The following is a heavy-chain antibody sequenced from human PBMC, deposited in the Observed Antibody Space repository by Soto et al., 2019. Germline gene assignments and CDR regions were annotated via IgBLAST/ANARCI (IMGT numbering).Heavy chain of an antibody. Sequence: EVQLVESGGGLVQPGGSLRLSCEASGFTLSYYWMSWIRQAPGKGLEWVANTRQDGGQSYLVDSVQGRFTISRDNAKNSVYLQMNSLRAEDTDVYYCVRDGSTGWHGDSWGQGTLVTVSS. CDR2: TRQDGGQS. V-gene: IGHV3-7*01. CDR1: GFTLSYYW. D-gene: IGHD6-19*01. J-gene: IGHJ4*02. CDR3: VRDGSTGWHGDS.